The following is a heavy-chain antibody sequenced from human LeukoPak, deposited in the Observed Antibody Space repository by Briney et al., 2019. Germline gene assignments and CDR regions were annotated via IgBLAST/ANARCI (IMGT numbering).Heavy chain of an antibody. Sequence: PGGSLRLSCAASGFTFSSYTMNWVRQAPGKGLEWVSKISSSSSTIYYADSVKGRFTISRDNAKNSLHLQMNSLRAEDTAVYYCARDSPQALAILHAFDIWGHGTMVTVSS. CDR3: ARDSPQALAILHAFDI. CDR2: ISSSSSTI. CDR1: GFTFSSYT. D-gene: IGHD5-12*01. V-gene: IGHV3-48*01. J-gene: IGHJ3*02.